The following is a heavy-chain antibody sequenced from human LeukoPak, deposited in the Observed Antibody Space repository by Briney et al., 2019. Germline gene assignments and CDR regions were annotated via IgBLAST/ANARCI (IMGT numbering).Heavy chain of an antibody. CDR1: GYTLTELS. Sequence: ASVKVSCKVSGYTLTELSMHWVRQAPGKGLEWMGGFDPEDGETIYAQKFQGRVTMTEDTSTDTAYMELSSLRSEDTAVYYCARYCSSTSCYTAFHYYYYGMDVWGQGTTVTVSS. V-gene: IGHV1-24*01. CDR2: FDPEDGET. CDR3: ARYCSSTSCYTAFHYYYYGMDV. J-gene: IGHJ6*02. D-gene: IGHD2-2*02.